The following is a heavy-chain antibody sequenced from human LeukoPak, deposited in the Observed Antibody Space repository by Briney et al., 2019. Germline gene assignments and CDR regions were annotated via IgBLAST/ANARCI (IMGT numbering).Heavy chain of an antibody. CDR3: ARGPKGSGSYGMDV. CDR2: INPNSGGT. CDR1: GYTFTRYY. V-gene: IGHV1-2*04. J-gene: IGHJ6*04. D-gene: IGHD3-10*01. Sequence: ASVKVSCKASGYTFTRYYMHWVRQAPGQGLEWMGWINPNSGGTNYAQKFQGWVTMTRDTSISTAYMELSRLRSDDTAVYYCARGPKGSGSYGMDVWGKGTTVTVSS.